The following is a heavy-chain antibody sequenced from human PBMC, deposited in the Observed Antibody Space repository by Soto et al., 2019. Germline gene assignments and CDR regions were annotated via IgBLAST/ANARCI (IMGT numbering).Heavy chain of an antibody. CDR2: INNDESST. Sequence: RLSCAASGFSFSSYWMHWVRQAPGKGLVWISRINNDESSTNYADSVRGRFTISRDNAKNTLYLQMNSLRVEDTAVYYCARGAYMIRGIINYYFDYWGQGTLVTVSS. V-gene: IGHV3-74*01. CDR1: GFSFSSYW. J-gene: IGHJ4*02. D-gene: IGHD3-10*01. CDR3: ARGAYMIRGIINYYFDY.